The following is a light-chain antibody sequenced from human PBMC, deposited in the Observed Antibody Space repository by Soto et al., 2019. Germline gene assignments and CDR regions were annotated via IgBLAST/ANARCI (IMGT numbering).Light chain of an antibody. J-gene: IGKJ1*01. CDR3: QQYNRWPPTRT. Sequence: EMVMRRVGANRSLPRGERPTLSCRASQSVISNLAWYQQKPGQAPRLLIYGASTRATGIPARFSGSVSGTECTLTNSCLQSEDFAVYYCQQYNRWPPTRTFGQGTKVDIK. CDR2: GAS. V-gene: IGKV3-15*01. CDR1: QSVISN.